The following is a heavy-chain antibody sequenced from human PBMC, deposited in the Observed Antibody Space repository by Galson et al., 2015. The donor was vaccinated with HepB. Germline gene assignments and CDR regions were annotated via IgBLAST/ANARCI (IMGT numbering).Heavy chain of an antibody. V-gene: IGHV2-5*01. J-gene: IGHJ3*02. CDR1: GLSLTTSGVG. CDR2: IYWNDDK. Sequence: PALVKPTQTLTLTCTFSGLSLTTSGVGVGWIRQPPGKALEWLALIYWNDDKHYSPSLRSRLTITKDTSKNQVVLTMTNMDPVDTATYYCAHRLFSPPGWPFDIWGQGTMVTVSS. CDR3: AHRLFSPPGWPFDI.